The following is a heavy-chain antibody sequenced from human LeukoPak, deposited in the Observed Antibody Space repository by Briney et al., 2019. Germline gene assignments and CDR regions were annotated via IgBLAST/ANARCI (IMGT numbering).Heavy chain of an antibody. Sequence: SVKVSCKASGYTFTSYAMNWVRQAPGQGLEWMGGIIPIFGTANYAQKFQGRVTITTDESTSTAYMELSSLRSEDTAVYYCARGIAARHYFDYWGQGTLVTVSS. V-gene: IGHV1-69*05. CDR1: GYTFTSYA. J-gene: IGHJ4*02. CDR2: IIPIFGTA. D-gene: IGHD6-6*01. CDR3: ARGIAARHYFDY.